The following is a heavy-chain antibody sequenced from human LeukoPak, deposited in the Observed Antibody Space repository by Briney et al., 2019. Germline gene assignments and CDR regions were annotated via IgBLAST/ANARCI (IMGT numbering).Heavy chain of an antibody. CDR1: GGSISSSSYY. V-gene: IGHV4-39*01. Sequence: SETLSLTCTVSGGSISSSSYYWGWIRQPPGKGLEWIGSIYYSGSTYYNPSLKSRVTISVDTSKNQFSLKLSSVTAADTAVYYCARRDTREFDYWGQGTLVTVSS. CDR3: ARRDTREFDY. D-gene: IGHD5-18*01. CDR2: IYYSGST. J-gene: IGHJ4*02.